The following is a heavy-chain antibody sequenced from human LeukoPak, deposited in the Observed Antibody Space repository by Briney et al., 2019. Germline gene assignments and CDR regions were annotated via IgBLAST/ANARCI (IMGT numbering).Heavy chain of an antibody. CDR2: INPKSGGT. V-gene: IGHV1-2*02. J-gene: IGHJ1*01. CDR3: ARLSSGWSEPQH. D-gene: IGHD6-19*01. Sequence: ASVKVSFKASGYTFTGYYMHWVRQAPGQGLEWMGWINPKSGGTNYAQKFQGRVTMTRDTSVSTAYMELSRLRSDDTAVYYCARLSSGWSEPQHWGQGTLVTVSS. CDR1: GYTFTGYY.